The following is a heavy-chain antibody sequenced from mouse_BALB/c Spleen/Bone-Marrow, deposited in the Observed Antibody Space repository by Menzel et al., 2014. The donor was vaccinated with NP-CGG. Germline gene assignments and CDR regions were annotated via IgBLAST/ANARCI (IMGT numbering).Heavy chain of an antibody. Sequence: QLQESGPELEKPGASVKISCKASGYSFTGYNMNWVKQNNGKSLEWIGNIDPSYGGISYNQKFKGKATLTVDKSSNTAYMQLKSLTSEDSAVYYCAISIEYRPLDYWGRGTLVTVSA. V-gene: IGHV1-39*01. CDR1: GYSFTGYN. CDR2: IDPSYGGI. D-gene: IGHD2-14*01. J-gene: IGHJ3*01. CDR3: AISIEYRPLDY.